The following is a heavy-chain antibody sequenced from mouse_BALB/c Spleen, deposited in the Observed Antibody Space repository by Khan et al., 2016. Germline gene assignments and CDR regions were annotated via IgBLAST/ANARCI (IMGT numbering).Heavy chain of an antibody. CDR2: INTSTGYT. CDR1: GYTFTSYW. CDR3: AVRGNALGWFAY. D-gene: IGHD2-1*01. V-gene: IGHV1-7*01. Sequence: QVQLKESGAELAKPGASVKMSCKASGYTFTSYWMHWVKQRPGQGLEWIGYINTSTGYTEYNQKFKDKATLTADKSSSTAYMQLSSLTSEDSAVYYCAVRGNALGWFAYWCQGTLVTVSA. J-gene: IGHJ3*01.